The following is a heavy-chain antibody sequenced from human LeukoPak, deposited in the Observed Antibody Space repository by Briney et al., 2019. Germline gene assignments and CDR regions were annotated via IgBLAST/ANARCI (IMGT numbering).Heavy chain of an antibody. V-gene: IGHV4-61*02. CDR2: IYTSGST. J-gene: IGHJ6*03. CDR1: GGSNSSGSYY. Sequence: SQTLSLTCTVSGGSNSSGSYYWSWIRQPAGKGLEWIGRIYTSGSTNYNPSLKSRVTISVDTSKNQFSLKLSSVTAADTAVYYCARSPPYYYYCMDVWGKGTTATVSS. CDR3: ARSPPYYYYCMDV.